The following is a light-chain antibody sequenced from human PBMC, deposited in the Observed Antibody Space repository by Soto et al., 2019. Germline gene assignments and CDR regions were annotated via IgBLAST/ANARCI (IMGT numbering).Light chain of an antibody. CDR1: QSISSY. V-gene: IGKV1-39*01. J-gene: IGKJ1*01. CDR2: AAS. Sequence: IQMTQSPSSLSASVGDRVTITCRASQSISSYLNWYQQKPGKAPKLLIYAASSLQSGVPSRFSGSGSGTDFTLTISSLQPEDFATYYCKQSYSTRWTFGQGTKVDIK. CDR3: KQSYSTRWT.